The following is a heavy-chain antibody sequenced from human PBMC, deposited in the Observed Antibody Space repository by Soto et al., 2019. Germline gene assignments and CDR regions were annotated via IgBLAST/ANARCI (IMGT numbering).Heavy chain of an antibody. Sequence: GGSLRLSCAASGFTFSSYTMNWVRQAPGKGLEWISYISKSSGTTSYADSVTGRFTISRDNAKNSLYLQLNSLRDEDTAVYYCARDLNWGFDYWGQGTLVTVSS. J-gene: IGHJ4*02. CDR3: ARDLNWGFDY. CDR2: ISKSSGTT. D-gene: IGHD7-27*01. CDR1: GFTFSSYT. V-gene: IGHV3-48*02.